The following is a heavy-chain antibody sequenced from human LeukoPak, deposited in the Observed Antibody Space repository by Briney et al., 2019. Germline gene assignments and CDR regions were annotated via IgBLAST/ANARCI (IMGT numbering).Heavy chain of an antibody. V-gene: IGHV4-30-2*01. CDR2: IYHSGST. CDR1: GGSISSGGYS. CDR3: ARVTVNNALDY. Sequence: SETLSLTCAVSGGSISSGGYSWSWIRQPPGKGLEWIGYIYHSGSTYYNPSLKSRVTISVDRSKNQFSLKLSSVTAADTAVYYCARVTVNNALDYWGQVTLVTVSS. J-gene: IGHJ4*02. D-gene: IGHD4-17*01.